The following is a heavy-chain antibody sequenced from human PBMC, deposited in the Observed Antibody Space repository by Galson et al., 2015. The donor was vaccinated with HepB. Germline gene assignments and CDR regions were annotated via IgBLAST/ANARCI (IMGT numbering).Heavy chain of an antibody. CDR2: ISWNSGSI. CDR1: GFTFDDYA. D-gene: IGHD3-22*01. J-gene: IGHJ3*02. Sequence: SLRLSCAASGFTFDDYAMHWVRQAPGKGLEWVSGISWNSGSIGYADSVKGRFTISRDNAKNSLYLQMNSLRAEDTALYYCATPRYYDSSGREWGHAFDIWGQGTMVTVSS. V-gene: IGHV3-9*01. CDR3: ATPRYYDSSGREWGHAFDI.